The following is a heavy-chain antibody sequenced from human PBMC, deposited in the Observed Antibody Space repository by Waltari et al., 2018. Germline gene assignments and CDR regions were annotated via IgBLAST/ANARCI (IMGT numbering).Heavy chain of an antibody. CDR3: ARHDVVPVLRRGFDP. CDR2: IHYGGTT. D-gene: IGHD2-2*01. CDR1: GGSISGYY. J-gene: IGHJ5*02. V-gene: IGHV4-59*08. Sequence: QVQLRESGPRLVKPSETLSLTCTVSGGSISGYYWSCIRPPPGKGLEWIGYIHYGGTTLYNPSLESRVTISVDTSKDQFSLRLRSVTATDTAVYYCARHDVVPVLRRGFDPWGQGTLVIVSS.